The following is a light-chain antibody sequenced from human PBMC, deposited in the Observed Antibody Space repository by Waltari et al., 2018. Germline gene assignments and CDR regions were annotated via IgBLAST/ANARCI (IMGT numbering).Light chain of an antibody. Sequence: QSALTQPPSASGSPGQSVTISCTGTSSDVGAYANVSWYQQHPGKAPKLMIFEVSKRPSGVPDRFSGSKSGNTASLTVSGLQAEDEADYYCSSFAGSNNFVFGTGTKVTVL. V-gene: IGLV2-8*01. J-gene: IGLJ1*01. CDR3: SSFAGSNNFV. CDR1: SSDVGAYAN. CDR2: EVS.